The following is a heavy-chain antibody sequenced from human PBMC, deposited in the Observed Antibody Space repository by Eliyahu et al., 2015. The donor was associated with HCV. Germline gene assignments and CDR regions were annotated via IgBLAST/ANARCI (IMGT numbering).Heavy chain of an antibody. J-gene: IGHJ4*02. Sequence: QMQLQESGPGLVKPSETLSLTCTVSGGSISSSNYFWGWIRQXPGKGLEWVGSIYYTGNTYYNPSLKSRVTISEDTSKNQFSLKLSSVTAADMAVYYCATGYCTTDCYKIDYWGQGTLVTVSS. CDR3: ATGYCTTDCYKIDY. D-gene: IGHD2-8*01. CDR1: GGSISSSNYF. V-gene: IGHV4-39*01. CDR2: IYYTGNT.